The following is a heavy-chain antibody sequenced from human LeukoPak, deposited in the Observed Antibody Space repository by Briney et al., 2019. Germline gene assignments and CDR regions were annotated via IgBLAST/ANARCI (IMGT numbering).Heavy chain of an antibody. Sequence: GGSLTLSCAASGFTFSSYGMHWIRQAPGKGLEWVAFIRYDGSNKYYADSVKGRFNICRDNSKNTLYLQMNSLRGEDTAVYYCAKDQVPYYYYYMDVWGKGTTVTISS. V-gene: IGHV3-30*02. CDR3: AKDQVPYYYYYMDV. CDR2: IRYDGSNK. J-gene: IGHJ6*03. CDR1: GFTFSSYG.